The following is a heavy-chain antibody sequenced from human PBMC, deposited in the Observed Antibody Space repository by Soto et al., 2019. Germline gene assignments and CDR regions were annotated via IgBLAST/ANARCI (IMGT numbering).Heavy chain of an antibody. J-gene: IGHJ4*02. CDR2: IIPIFGTA. CDR3: ASACTNGVCYHFDY. Sequence: GASVKRSWKSAGGTFSIDAISWGRQDPGQGLEWMGGIIPIFGTANYAQKFQGRVTITADESTSTAYMELSSLRSEDTAVYYCASACTNGVCYHFDYWGQGTLVTVSS. D-gene: IGHD2-8*01. V-gene: IGHV1-69*13. CDR1: GGTFSIDA.